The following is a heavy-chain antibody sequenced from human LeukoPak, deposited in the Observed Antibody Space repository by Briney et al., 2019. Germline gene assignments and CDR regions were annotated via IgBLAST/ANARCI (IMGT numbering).Heavy chain of an antibody. CDR3: AKVPDGREANWFDP. D-gene: IGHD1-14*01. Sequence: GGSLRLSCAASGFTFSSYAMSWVRQAPGKGPEWVSAISGSGGSTYYADSVKGRFTISRDNSKNTLYLQMNSLRAEDTAVYYCAKVPDGREANWFDPWGQGTLVTVSS. CDR2: ISGSGGST. J-gene: IGHJ5*02. V-gene: IGHV3-23*01. CDR1: GFTFSSYA.